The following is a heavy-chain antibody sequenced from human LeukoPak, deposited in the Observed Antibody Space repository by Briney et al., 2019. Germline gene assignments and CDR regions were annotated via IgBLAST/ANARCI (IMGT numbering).Heavy chain of an antibody. CDR2: INHSGST. CDR1: GGSFSSYY. D-gene: IGHD3-10*01. CDR3: ARARTGSGSYYEGDY. V-gene: IGHV4-34*01. J-gene: IGHJ4*02. Sequence: SETLSLTCAVYGGSFSSYYWSWIRQPPGKGLEWIGEINHSGSTNYNPSLKSRVTISVDTSKNQFSLKLSSVTAADTAVYYCARARTGSGSYYEGDYWGQGTLATVSS.